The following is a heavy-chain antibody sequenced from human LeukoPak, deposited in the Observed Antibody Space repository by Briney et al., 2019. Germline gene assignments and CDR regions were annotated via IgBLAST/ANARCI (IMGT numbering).Heavy chain of an antibody. Sequence: ASVKVSCKASGYTFTSYGISWVRQAPGQGLEWMGWIGAYNGNTNYAQKLQGRVTMTTDTSTSTAYMELRSLRSDDTAVYYCARDQGYSGYVPFDWFDPWGQGTLVTVSS. CDR2: IGAYNGNT. J-gene: IGHJ5*02. V-gene: IGHV1-18*01. CDR3: ARDQGYSGYVPFDWFDP. CDR1: GYTFTSYG. D-gene: IGHD5-12*01.